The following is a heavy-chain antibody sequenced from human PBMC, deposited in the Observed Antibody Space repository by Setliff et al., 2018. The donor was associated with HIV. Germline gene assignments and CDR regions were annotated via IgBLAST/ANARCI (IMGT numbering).Heavy chain of an antibody. Sequence: PGESLKISCQSSGYSFFSSWIAWVRQMPGKGLEWMGIIYPGDSDTRYSPSFQGQVTISADQSISTAYLQWSSLKASDTAMYYCATLTNFDHWGQGTLVTVSS. V-gene: IGHV5-51*01. D-gene: IGHD7-27*01. CDR3: ATLTNFDH. J-gene: IGHJ4*02. CDR1: GYSFFSSW. CDR2: IYPGDSDT.